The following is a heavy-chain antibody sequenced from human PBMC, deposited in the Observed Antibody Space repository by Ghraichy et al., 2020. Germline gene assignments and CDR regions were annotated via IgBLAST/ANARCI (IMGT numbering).Heavy chain of an antibody. D-gene: IGHD4-11*01. Sequence: ASVKVSCKASGYTFTDYYMHWVRQAPGQGLEWMGWINPNSGGTNYEQRFQGRVTMTRDTSISTAYMELTSLRSDDTAVYYCARVETTVTTIDYWGQGTLVTVSS. CDR1: GYTFTDYY. V-gene: IGHV1-2*02. CDR2: INPNSGGT. CDR3: ARVETTVTTIDY. J-gene: IGHJ4*02.